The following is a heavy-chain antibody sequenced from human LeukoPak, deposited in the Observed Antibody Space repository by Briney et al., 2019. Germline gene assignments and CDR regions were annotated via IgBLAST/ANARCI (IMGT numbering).Heavy chain of an antibody. CDR1: GYTFTGYY. Sequence: ASVKVSCKASGYTFTGYYLHWVRQAPGQGLEWMGCVNPNSGDTNYAQKFQGSVTMTRDTSISTVYMELSRLRSDGTAVYYCARASGSYWWFDSWGQGTLVTVSS. CDR3: ARASGSYWWFDS. D-gene: IGHD1-26*01. J-gene: IGHJ5*01. CDR2: VNPNSGDT. V-gene: IGHV1-2*02.